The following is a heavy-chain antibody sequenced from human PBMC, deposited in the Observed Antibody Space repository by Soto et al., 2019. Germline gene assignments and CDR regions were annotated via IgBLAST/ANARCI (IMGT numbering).Heavy chain of an antibody. J-gene: IGHJ5*02. Sequence: PSETLSLTCTVSGGSISSSDFYWGWLRQPPGKGLDFIGSMYYSGTTYYNPSLKNRITISVDTSKNQFSLKLISVTAADTAVYYCAVVDSTGNWFDPLGQGALVTVSS. CDR1: GGSISSSDFY. V-gene: IGHV4-39*01. D-gene: IGHD3-22*01. CDR3: AVVDSTGNWFDP. CDR2: MYYSGTT.